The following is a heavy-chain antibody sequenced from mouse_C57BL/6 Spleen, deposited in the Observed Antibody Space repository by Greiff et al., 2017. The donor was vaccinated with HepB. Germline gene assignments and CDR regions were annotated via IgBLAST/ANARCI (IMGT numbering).Heavy chain of an antibody. CDR1: GYTFTSYG. J-gene: IGHJ4*01. CDR3: AADPYYYAMDY. V-gene: IGHV1-81*01. CDR2: IYPRSGNT. Sequence: VQVVESGAELARPGASVKLSCKASGYTFTSYGISWVKQRTGQGLEWIGEIYPRSGNTYYNEKFKGKATLTADKSSSTAYMELRSLTSEDSAVYFCAADPYYYAMDYWGQGTSVTVSS.